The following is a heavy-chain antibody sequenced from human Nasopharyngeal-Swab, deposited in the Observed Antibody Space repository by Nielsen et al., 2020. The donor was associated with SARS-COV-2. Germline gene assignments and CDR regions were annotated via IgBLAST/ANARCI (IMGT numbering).Heavy chain of an antibody. J-gene: IGHJ4*02. Sequence: ASVKVSCKTSGYTFTDYYIHLVRQVPGQGLEWVGCINPYNGDTFYAQNFQGRVTVTRDTSRSTAYIDLSRLRSDDTAVYYCARDYYDNYDSDFWGQGTLVTVSS. CDR1: GYTFTDYY. D-gene: IGHD3-22*01. CDR3: ARDYYDNYDSDF. CDR2: INPYNGDT. V-gene: IGHV1-2*02.